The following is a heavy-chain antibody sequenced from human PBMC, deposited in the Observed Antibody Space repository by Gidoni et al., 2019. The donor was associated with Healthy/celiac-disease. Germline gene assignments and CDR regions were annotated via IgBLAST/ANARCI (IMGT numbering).Heavy chain of an antibody. D-gene: IGHD6-19*01. V-gene: IGHV3-23*01. CDR3: AKDRLSSGWYYYFDY. Sequence: EVQLLESGGGLVQPGGSLRLSCAASGCTFSSYAMSWVRKAPGKGLEWVSAIIGSGGSTYYADSVKGRFTISRDNSKNTLYLQMNSLRAEDTAVYYCAKDRLSSGWYYYFDYWGQGTLVTVSS. CDR2: IIGSGGST. J-gene: IGHJ4*02. CDR1: GCTFSSYA.